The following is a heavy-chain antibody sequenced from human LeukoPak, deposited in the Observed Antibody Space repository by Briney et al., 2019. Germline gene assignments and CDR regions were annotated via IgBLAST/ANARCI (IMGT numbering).Heavy chain of an antibody. CDR1: GFTFSSYS. V-gene: IGHV3-21*04. Sequence: GGSLRLSCAASGFTFSSYSMNWVRQAPGKGLEWVSSISSSSSYIYYADSVKGRFTISRDNSKNTLFLQMKSLRVEHTAIYYCAKGANSDTRYYFDYWGQGSLVTVSS. J-gene: IGHJ4*02. CDR3: AKGANSDTRYYFDY. D-gene: IGHD1-26*01. CDR2: ISSSSSYI.